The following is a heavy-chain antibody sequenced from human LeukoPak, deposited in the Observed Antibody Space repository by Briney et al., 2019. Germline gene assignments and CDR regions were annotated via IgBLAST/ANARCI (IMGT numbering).Heavy chain of an antibody. D-gene: IGHD2-21*01. CDR2: INPNSGGT. Sequence: ASVKVSCKASGYTFTGYYMHWVRQAPGQGLEWMGWINPNSGGTKYAQKFQGRVTMTRDTSISTAYMELSRLRSDDTAVYYCARDWVGEGGSYMDVWGKGTTVTVSS. J-gene: IGHJ6*03. CDR3: ARDWVGEGGSYMDV. CDR1: GYTFTGYY. V-gene: IGHV1-2*02.